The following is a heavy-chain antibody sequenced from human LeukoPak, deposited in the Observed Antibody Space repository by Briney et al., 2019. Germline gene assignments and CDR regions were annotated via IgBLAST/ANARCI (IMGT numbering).Heavy chain of an antibody. CDR2: INRSWST. Sequence: SVTLSLTCAVYSDSFRGYYWRWLPQPPGKGLVGIREINRSWSTNSHPSHERLVIISIDTSKNQFSPNMTPVTAADAAVFYCARRGRVLRYYFDSSCYYLVDSGGQGAL. CDR1: SDSFRGYY. D-gene: IGHD3-22*01. CDR3: ARRGRVLRYYFDSSCYYLVDS. J-gene: IGHJ4*02. V-gene: IGHV4-34*01.